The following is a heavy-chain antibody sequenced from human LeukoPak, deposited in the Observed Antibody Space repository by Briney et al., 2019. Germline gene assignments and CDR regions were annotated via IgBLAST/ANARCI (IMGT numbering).Heavy chain of an antibody. CDR1: GFTISSYG. Sequence: GGSLRLSCVVSGFTISSYGMHWVRQAPGKGLEWVAFIRYDGSYKKYADSVKGRFTISRDNSKNTLYLQMNSLRVEDTALYYCARDATTAVGWVYMDVWGKGTTVTISS. CDR2: IRYDGSYK. J-gene: IGHJ6*03. CDR3: ARDATTAVGWVYMDV. V-gene: IGHV3-30*02. D-gene: IGHD6-13*01.